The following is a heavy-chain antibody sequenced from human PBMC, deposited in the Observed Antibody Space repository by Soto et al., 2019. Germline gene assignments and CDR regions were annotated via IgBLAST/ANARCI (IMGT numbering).Heavy chain of an antibody. J-gene: IGHJ5*02. CDR2: ISSSSSTI. CDR1: GFTFSSNS. Sequence: EVQVVESGGGLVQPGGSLRLSRAASGFTFSSNSMNWVRQAPGKGLEWISYISSSSSTIYADSVKGRFTISRDNAKNSLYLQMNSLRDEDTAVYYCARVIWSGHLTSDLWGQGTLVTVSS. D-gene: IGHD3-3*01. V-gene: IGHV3-48*02. CDR3: ARVIWSGHLTSDL.